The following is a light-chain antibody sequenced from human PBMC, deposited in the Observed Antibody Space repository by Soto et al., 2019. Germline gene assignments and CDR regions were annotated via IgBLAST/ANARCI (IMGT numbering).Light chain of an antibody. J-gene: IGKJ4*01. V-gene: IGKV1-9*01. CDR1: QGISSY. Sequence: IQLTQSQSSLSASVGDRVTITCRASQGISSYLAWYQQKPGKAPKLLIYAASTLQSGVPSRFSGVGAGTDFTLPISSLQPEDFATYYSPQLNSYPPTVGGGTKVDNK. CDR3: PQLNSYPPT. CDR2: AAS.